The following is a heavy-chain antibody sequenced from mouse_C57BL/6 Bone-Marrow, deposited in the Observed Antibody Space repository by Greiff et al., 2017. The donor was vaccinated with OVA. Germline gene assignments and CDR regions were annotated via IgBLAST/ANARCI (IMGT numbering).Heavy chain of an antibody. CDR3: ARDLTGTWFAY. CDR2: ISDGGSYT. J-gene: IGHJ3*01. CDR1: GFTFSSYA. Sequence: EVQLQESGGGLVKPGGSLKLSCAASGFTFSSYAMSWVRQTPEKRLEWVATISDGGSYTYYPDNVKGRFTISRDNAKNNQYLQMSHLKSEDTAMYYCARDLTGTWFAYWGQGTLVTVSA. D-gene: IGHD4-1*01. V-gene: IGHV5-4*01.